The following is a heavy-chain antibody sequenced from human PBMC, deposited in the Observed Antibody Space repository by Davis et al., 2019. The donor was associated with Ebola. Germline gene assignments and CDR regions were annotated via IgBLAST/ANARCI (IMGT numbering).Heavy chain of an antibody. J-gene: IGHJ4*02. CDR3: ASSRTTRSYYFDY. Sequence: GGSLRLSCAASGFTFSSYGMHWVRQAPGKGLEWVAVISYDGSNKYYADSVKGRFTISRDNAKNSLYLQMNSLRAEDTAVYYCASSRTTRSYYFDYWGQGTLVTVSS. D-gene: IGHD4-17*01. CDR1: GFTFSSYG. CDR2: ISYDGSNK. V-gene: IGHV3-30*03.